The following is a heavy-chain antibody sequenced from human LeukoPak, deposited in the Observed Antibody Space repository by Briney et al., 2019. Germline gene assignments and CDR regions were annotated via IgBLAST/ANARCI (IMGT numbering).Heavy chain of an antibody. CDR1: GFTFRSYD. Sequence: GGSLRLSCAASGFTFRSYDMHWVRQATGKGLEWVSAIGSSGDTHYPDSVKGRFTLSRENAENSLYLQMNSLRAEDTAVYYCARDSYYYGSGTYSPPRYGMDVWGQGTTVIVSS. J-gene: IGHJ6*02. V-gene: IGHV3-13*01. CDR3: ARDSYYYGSGTYSPPRYGMDV. CDR2: IGSSGDT. D-gene: IGHD3-10*01.